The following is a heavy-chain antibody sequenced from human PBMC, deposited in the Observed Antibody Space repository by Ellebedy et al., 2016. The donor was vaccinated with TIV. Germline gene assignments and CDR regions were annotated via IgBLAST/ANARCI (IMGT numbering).Heavy chain of an antibody. V-gene: IGHV4-59*12. J-gene: IGHJ6*03. CDR1: GASISSYY. CDR2: IHYSGST. CDR3: ARAKGYSSSWYTKTSYYYYYMDV. Sequence: SETLSLTCTVSGASISSYYWGWIRQPPGKGLEWIGSIHYSGSTNYNPSLKSRVTISVDTSKNQFSLKLSSVTAADTAVYYCARAKGYSSSWYTKTSYYYYYMDVWGKGTTVTVSS. D-gene: IGHD6-13*01.